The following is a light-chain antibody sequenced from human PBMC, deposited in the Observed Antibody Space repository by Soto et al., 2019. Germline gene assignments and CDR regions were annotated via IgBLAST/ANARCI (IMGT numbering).Light chain of an antibody. CDR1: SCDVGGYNY. Sequence: QSVLTQPASVSGSPGQSITISCTGTSCDVGGYNYVSWYQQHPGKAPKLMIYEVSNRPSGVSNRFSGSKSGNTASLTISGLQAEDEADYYCSSYTSSSTRVFGTGTKVTV. CDR3: SSYTSSSTRV. J-gene: IGLJ1*01. CDR2: EVS. V-gene: IGLV2-14*01.